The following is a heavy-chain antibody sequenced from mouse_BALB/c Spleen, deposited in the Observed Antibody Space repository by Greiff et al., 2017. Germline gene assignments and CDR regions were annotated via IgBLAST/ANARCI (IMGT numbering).Heavy chain of an antibody. J-gene: IGHJ1*01. CDR2: ISYDGSN. CDR3: APIYYGYGYFDV. D-gene: IGHD2-1*01. Sequence: EVKLQESGPGLVKPSQSLSLTCSVTGYSITSGYYWNWIRQFPGNKLEWMGYISYDGSNNYNPSLKNRISITRDTSKNQFFLKLNSVTTEDTATYYCAPIYYGYGYFDVWGAGTTVTVSS. CDR1: GYSITSGYY. V-gene: IGHV3-6*02.